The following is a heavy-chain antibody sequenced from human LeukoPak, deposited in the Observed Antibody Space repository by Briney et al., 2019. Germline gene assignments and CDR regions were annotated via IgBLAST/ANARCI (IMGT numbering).Heavy chain of an antibody. CDR1: GYTLTELS. J-gene: IGHJ4*02. CDR3: ATNIRRYSSSWYSRGLFDY. V-gene: IGHV1-24*01. D-gene: IGHD6-13*01. CDR2: FDPEDGET. Sequence: ASVKVSCKVSGYTLTELSMHWVRQAPGKGLEWMGGFDPEDGETIYAQKFQGRVTMTEDTSTDTAYMELSSLRSEDTAVYYCATNIRRYSSSWYSRGLFDYWGQGTLVIVSS.